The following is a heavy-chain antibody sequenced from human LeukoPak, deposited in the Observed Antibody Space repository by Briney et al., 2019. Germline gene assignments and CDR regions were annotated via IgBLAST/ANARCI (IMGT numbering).Heavy chain of an antibody. CDR2: INPNSGGT. Sequence: ASVKVSCKASGYTFTGYYMLWVRQAPGQGLEWMGWINPNSGGTNYAQKFQGRVTMTRDTSISTAYMELSRLRSDDTAVYYCARSYYYDSSGEDYWGQGTLVTVSS. D-gene: IGHD3-22*01. CDR1: GYTFTGYY. CDR3: ARSYYYDSSGEDY. J-gene: IGHJ4*02. V-gene: IGHV1-2*02.